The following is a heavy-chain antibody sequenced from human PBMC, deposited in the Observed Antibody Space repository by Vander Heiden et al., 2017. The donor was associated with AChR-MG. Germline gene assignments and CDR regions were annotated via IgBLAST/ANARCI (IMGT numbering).Heavy chain of an antibody. CDR3: VPSRGGSGDY. V-gene: IGHV4-39*01. D-gene: IGHD3-10*01. CDR1: GGSIRSSSYY. Sequence: QLQLQESGPGLVKPSETLSLTCTVSGGSIRSSSYYWGWIRQPPGKGLEWIGSIYYSGSTYYNPSLKSRVTISVDTSKNQFSLKLSSVTAADTAVYYCVPSRGGSGDYWGQGTLVTVSS. CDR2: IYYSGST. J-gene: IGHJ4*02.